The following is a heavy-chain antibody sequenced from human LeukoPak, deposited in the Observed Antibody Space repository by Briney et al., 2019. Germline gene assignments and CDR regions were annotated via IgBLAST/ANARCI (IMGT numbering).Heavy chain of an antibody. Sequence: SETLSLTCAVSGYSISSGYYWGWIRQPPGKGLEWIGSIYHSGSTYYNPSLKSRVTISVDTSKYQFSLKLSSVTAADTAVYYCARDSLDDILTGYYISYFDYWGQGTLVTVSS. CDR3: ARDSLDDILTGYYISYFDY. CDR2: IYHSGST. V-gene: IGHV4-38-2*02. D-gene: IGHD3-9*01. J-gene: IGHJ4*02. CDR1: GYSISSGYY.